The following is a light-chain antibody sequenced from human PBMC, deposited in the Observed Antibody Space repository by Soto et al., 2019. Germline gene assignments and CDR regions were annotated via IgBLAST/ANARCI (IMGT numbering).Light chain of an antibody. CDR3: CSYTSSTTPL. CDR2: EVS. Sequence: QSVLTQPASVSGSPGQSITISCTGTSSDVGGYNYVSWYQQHPGKAPKLMIYEVSNRPSGVSNRFSGSKSGNTASLTISGLQAEDEADYYCCSYTSSTTPLFGGGTKLTAL. CDR1: SSDVGGYNY. V-gene: IGLV2-14*01. J-gene: IGLJ2*01.